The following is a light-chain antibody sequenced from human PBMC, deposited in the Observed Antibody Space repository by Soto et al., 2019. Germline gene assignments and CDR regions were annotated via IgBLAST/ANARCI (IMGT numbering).Light chain of an antibody. V-gene: IGKV1-5*03. Sequence: DIQMTQSPSTLSASVGDRVTIACRASQSISSWLAWYQQKPGKAPILLIYKASNLESGVPPRFSGSGSGTEFTLTISSLQPDDFAAYYCQHYNSYPWTFGQGTKVEIK. CDR2: KAS. CDR3: QHYNSYPWT. CDR1: QSISSW. J-gene: IGKJ1*01.